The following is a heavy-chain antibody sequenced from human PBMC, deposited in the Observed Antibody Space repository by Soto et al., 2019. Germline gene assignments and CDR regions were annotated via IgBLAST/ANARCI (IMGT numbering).Heavy chain of an antibody. V-gene: IGHV3-21*01. CDR1: GFTFSSYS. CDR2: ISSSSSYI. J-gene: IGHJ4*02. Sequence: PGGALRLSCAASGFTFSSYSMNWVRQAPGKGLEWVSSISSSSSYIYYADSVKGRFTISRDNAKNSLYLQMNSLRAEDTAVYYCARDSSSWYGNDYWGQGTLVTVS. CDR3: ARDSSSWYGNDY. D-gene: IGHD6-13*01.